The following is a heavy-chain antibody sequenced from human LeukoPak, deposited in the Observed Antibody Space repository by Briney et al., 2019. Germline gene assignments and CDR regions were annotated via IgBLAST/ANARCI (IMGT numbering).Heavy chain of an antibody. D-gene: IGHD1-26*01. J-gene: IGHJ4*02. Sequence: SGGSLRFSCAASGFTFSSYWMSWVRQAPGKGLEWVANIKQDGSDKYYVDSVKGRFTISRDNAKNSLYLQMNSLRAEGTAVYYCGRYGVVGATPDYWGQGTLVTVST. CDR2: IKQDGSDK. CDR1: GFTFSSYW. CDR3: GRYGVVGATPDY. V-gene: IGHV3-7*04.